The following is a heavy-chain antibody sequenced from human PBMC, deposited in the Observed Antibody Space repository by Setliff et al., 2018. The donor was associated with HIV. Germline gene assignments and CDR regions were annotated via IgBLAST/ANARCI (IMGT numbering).Heavy chain of an antibody. Sequence: SVKVSCKASGGSLRSLSINWVRQAPGQGLEWMAGTIPKFGTSNYAHKFQGRMTITAGESTSTAYMELTGLRSEDTAVYYCANLRGEEAGNFYYFYFGLDVWGQGTTVTVSS. CDR3: ANLRGEEAGNFYYFYFGLDV. V-gene: IGHV1-69*13. CDR1: GGSLRSLS. J-gene: IGHJ6*02. D-gene: IGHD2-21*02. CDR2: TIPKFGTS.